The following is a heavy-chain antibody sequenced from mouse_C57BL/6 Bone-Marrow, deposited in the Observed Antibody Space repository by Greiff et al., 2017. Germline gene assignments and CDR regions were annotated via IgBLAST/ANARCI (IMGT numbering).Heavy chain of an antibody. J-gene: IGHJ4*01. CDR3: ASIYYGNYLYAMDN. V-gene: IGHV1-39*01. CDR2: LNPNYGTT. D-gene: IGHD2-1*01. Sequence: VQLKQSGPELVKPGASVKISCTASGYSFTDYNMNWVKQSNGKSLEWIGVLNPNYGTTSYKQKFKGKATLTVDQSSSTAYMQLNSLTSEDSAVYYCASIYYGNYLYAMDNWGQGTSVTVSS. CDR1: GYSFTDYN.